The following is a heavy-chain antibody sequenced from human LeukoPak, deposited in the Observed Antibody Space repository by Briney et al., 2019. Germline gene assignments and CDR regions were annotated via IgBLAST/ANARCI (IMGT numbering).Heavy chain of an antibody. CDR2: ISDSSSDI. CDR3: ARDTLWGLRVY. D-gene: IGHD7-27*01. CDR1: GFTFSSYS. J-gene: IGHJ4*02. Sequence: GGSLRLSCAASGFTFSSYSMNWARQAPGKGLEWVSSISDSSSDIYYADSVKGRFTISRDNAKNFLYLQMSSLRDEDTAMYYCARDTLWGLRVYWGQGTLVTVSS. V-gene: IGHV3-21*01.